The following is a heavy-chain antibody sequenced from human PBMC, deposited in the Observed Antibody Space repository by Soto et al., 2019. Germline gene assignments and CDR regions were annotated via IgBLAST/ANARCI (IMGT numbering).Heavy chain of an antibody. D-gene: IGHD3-9*01. CDR3: ARGRYYDILTGYDYYYGMDV. Sequence: QVQLVQSGAEVKKPGASVRVSCKASGYTFTSYDINWVRQATGQGLEWMGWMNPNSGNTGYAQKFQGRVTMTRNTSISTAYMELSSLRSEDTAVYYCARGRYYDILTGYDYYYGMDVWGQGTTVTVSS. CDR2: MNPNSGNT. J-gene: IGHJ6*02. CDR1: GYTFTSYD. V-gene: IGHV1-8*01.